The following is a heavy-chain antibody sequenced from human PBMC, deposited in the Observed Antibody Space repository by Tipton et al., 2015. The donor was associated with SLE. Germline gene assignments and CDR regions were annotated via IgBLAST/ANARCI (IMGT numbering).Heavy chain of an antibody. CDR1: GGSISSGGYY. CDR2: IYYSGST. Sequence: TLSLTCTVSGGSISSGGYYWSWIRQHPGKGLEWIGYIYYSGSTYYNPSLNSRFTISVDTSKNQFSLKVTSVTATDTAVYYCARDWVVGATLDRFDPWGQGTLVTVSS. V-gene: IGHV4-31*03. D-gene: IGHD1-26*01. CDR3: ARDWVVGATLDRFDP. J-gene: IGHJ5*02.